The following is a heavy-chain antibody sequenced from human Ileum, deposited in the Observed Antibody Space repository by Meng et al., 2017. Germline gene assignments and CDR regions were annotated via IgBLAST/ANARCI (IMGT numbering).Heavy chain of an antibody. D-gene: IGHD5-12*01. CDR2: VNPSGGST. CDR3: ARESACGYDS. CDR1: GYTFTSYY. Sequence: ASVKVSCKASGYTFTSYYMLWLLHAPGQGPEWMVIVNPSGGSTSYAQKFQGKVTMTRDTSTSTVYMELSSLRSEDTAVYYCARESACGYDSWGQGTLVTVSS. J-gene: IGHJ5*01. V-gene: IGHV1-46*01.